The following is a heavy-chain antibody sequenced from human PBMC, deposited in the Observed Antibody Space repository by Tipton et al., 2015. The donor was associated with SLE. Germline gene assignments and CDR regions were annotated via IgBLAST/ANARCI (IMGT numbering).Heavy chain of an antibody. V-gene: IGHV4-34*01. D-gene: IGHD3-16*01. CDR2: INHSGST. Sequence: TLSLTCTVSGGSISSYYWSWIRQPPGKGLEWIGEINHSGSTNYNPSLKSRVTISVDTSKNQFSLKLSSVTAEDTALYYCARHPGSTLTYVSWFDPWGQGTLVTVSS. CDR1: GGSISSYY. CDR3: ARHPGSTLTYVSWFDP. J-gene: IGHJ5*02.